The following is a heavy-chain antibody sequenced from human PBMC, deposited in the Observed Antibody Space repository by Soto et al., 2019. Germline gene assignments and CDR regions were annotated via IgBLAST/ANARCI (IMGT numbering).Heavy chain of an antibody. CDR2: IGTAGDT. CDR1: GFTFSSYD. J-gene: IGHJ4*02. D-gene: IGHD3-3*01. CDR3: ARAARDTIFGVVMNFDY. V-gene: IGHV3-13*01. Sequence: PGGSLRLSCAASGFTFSSYDMHWVRQATGKGLEWVSAIGTAGDTYYPGSVKGRFTISRENAKNSLYLQMNSLRAGDTAVYYCARAARDTIFGVVMNFDYWGQGTLVTVSS.